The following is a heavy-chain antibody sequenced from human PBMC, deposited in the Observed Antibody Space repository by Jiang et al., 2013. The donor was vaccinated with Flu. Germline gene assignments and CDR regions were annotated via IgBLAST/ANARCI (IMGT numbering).Heavy chain of an antibody. CDR3: AKDLARASYYYDSSGYSPFDY. J-gene: IGHJ4*02. CDR2: ISYDGSNK. V-gene: IGHV3-30*18. D-gene: IGHD3-22*01. Sequence: PGKGLEWVAVISYDGSNKYYADSVKGRFTISRDNSKNTLYLQMNSLRAEDTAVYYCAKDLARASYYYDSSGYSPFDYWGQGTLVTVSS.